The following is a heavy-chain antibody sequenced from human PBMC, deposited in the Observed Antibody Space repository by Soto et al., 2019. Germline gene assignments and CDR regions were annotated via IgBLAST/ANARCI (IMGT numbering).Heavy chain of an antibody. CDR3: AKAANGWFSAFDI. Sequence: EVQLLESGGGLVQPGGSLRLSCAASGFTFSSYAMSWVRQAPGKGLEWVSAISGSGGTTYYAASVKGRFTFSRDNSKNTLYLQMNSLRAEDTAVYYCAKAANGWFSAFDILGQGTMVTVSS. CDR1: GFTFSSYA. D-gene: IGHD6-19*01. V-gene: IGHV3-23*01. CDR2: ISGSGGTT. J-gene: IGHJ3*02.